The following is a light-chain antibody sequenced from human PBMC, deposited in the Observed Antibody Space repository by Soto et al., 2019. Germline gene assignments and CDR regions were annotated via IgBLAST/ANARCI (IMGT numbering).Light chain of an antibody. J-gene: IGLJ3*02. Sequence: QSALTQPASVSGSPGQTITISCTGTSSDVGGWDYVSWYQHHPGKAPKVMVYEVTNRPSGVSDRFSGSKSGNTASLTISGLPAEDEADYYCASFSSSNTWVFGGGTKLTVL. CDR1: SSDVGGWDY. CDR3: ASFSSSNTWV. V-gene: IGLV2-14*01. CDR2: EVT.